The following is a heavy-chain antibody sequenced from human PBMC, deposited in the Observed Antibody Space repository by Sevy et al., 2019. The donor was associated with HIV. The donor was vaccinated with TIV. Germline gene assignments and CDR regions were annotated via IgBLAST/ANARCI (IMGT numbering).Heavy chain of an antibody. CDR2: VSWNSRYI. D-gene: IGHD2-21*01. CDR3: AKDINRGCDGVNCYSYYYYFYGLDV. J-gene: IGHJ6*02. CDR1: GFPFNDHA. V-gene: IGHV3-9*01. Sequence: GGSLRLSCAASGFPFNDHAMHWVRQVPGKGLEWVSAVSWNSRYIGYVDSVKGRFTISRDNARHFLYLEMNSLRPEDTALYYCAKDINRGCDGVNCYSYYYYFYGLDVWGQGTTVTVSS.